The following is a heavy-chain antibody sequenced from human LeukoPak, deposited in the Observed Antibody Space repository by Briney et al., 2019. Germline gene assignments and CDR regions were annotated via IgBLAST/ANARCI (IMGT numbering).Heavy chain of an antibody. J-gene: IGHJ4*02. CDR2: ISYDGSNK. CDR1: GFTFSSYA. CDR3: ARDFDYAGDY. D-gene: IGHD4-23*01. V-gene: IGHV3-30-3*01. Sequence: PGRSLRLSCAASGFTFSSYAMHWVRQAPGKGLEWVAVISYDGSNKYYADSVKGRFTISRDNSKNTLYLQMNSLRAEDTAVYYCARDFDYAGDYWGQGTLVTVSS.